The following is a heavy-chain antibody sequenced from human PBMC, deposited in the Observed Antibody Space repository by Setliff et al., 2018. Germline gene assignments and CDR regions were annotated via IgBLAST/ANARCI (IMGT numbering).Heavy chain of an antibody. CDR2: IDPRDDFT. J-gene: IGHJ4*02. Sequence: GASVKVSCKAPGYSFSDFYMHWVRQVPGEGLEALGRIDPRDDFTVYAERFKDRLTITADTSTDTSYMEMSSLRFEDTAVYYCAIDYGPTGTPYHWGQGTPVTVSS. D-gene: IGHD1-1*01. CDR1: GYSFSDFY. V-gene: IGHV1-69-2*01. CDR3: AIDYGPTGTPYH.